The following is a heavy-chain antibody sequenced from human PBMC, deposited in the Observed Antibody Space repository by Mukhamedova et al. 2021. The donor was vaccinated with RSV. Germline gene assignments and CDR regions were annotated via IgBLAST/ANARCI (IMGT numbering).Heavy chain of an antibody. Sequence: APGKGLEWVSAISGSGDTTYYVDSVRGRFTISRDNFNSMVYLQMNSLRAEDTAIYYCARAPSEARLGNWGQGTLVTVSS. CDR2: ISGSGDTT. J-gene: IGHJ4*02. V-gene: IGHV3-23*01. CDR3: ARAPSEARLGN. D-gene: IGHD6-6*01.